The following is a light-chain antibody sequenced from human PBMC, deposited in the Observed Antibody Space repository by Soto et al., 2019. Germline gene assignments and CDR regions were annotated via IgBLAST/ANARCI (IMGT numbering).Light chain of an antibody. J-gene: IGKJ5*01. CDR3: QQSYSTPPIT. CDR2: AAS. Sequence: DIQMTQSPSSLSASVGDRVTISCRASQNINSYLNWYQQRPGKPPKLLIYAASTLQGGVPSRFSGSGSGTDFTLTISGLQPEDFATYYCQQSYSTPPITFGQGTRLETK. V-gene: IGKV1-39*01. CDR1: QNINSY.